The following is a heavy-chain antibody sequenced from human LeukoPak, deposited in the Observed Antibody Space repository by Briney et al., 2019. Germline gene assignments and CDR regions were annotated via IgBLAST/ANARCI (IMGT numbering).Heavy chain of an antibody. CDR1: GFTFSSYA. CDR3: AKDTRGIAVAGTSPFDY. Sequence: PGGSLRLSCPASGFTFSSYAMSWVRQPPGKGLGWVSAISGSGGRTYYADSVNGRFTISRDNSKNTLYLQMNSLRAEDTAVYYCAKDTRGIAVAGTSPFDYWGQGTLVTVSS. CDR2: ISGSGGRT. D-gene: IGHD6-19*01. V-gene: IGHV3-23*01. J-gene: IGHJ4*02.